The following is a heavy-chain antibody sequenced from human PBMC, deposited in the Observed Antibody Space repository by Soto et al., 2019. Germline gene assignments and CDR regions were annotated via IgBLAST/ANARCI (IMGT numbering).Heavy chain of an antibody. CDR1: GFTFSIYG. CDR3: ANEALHYGANSQLDY. CDR2: ISHRETDK. D-gene: IGHD4-17*01. J-gene: IGHJ4*02. V-gene: IGHV3-30*18. Sequence: GGSLRLSCAAYGFTFSIYGMHWVRQAPGKGLEWEAVISHRETDKYHADSVRGRFTTSRDNSKSTLYLQMNSLRTDDTAVYYCANEALHYGANSQLDYWGQGTLVTVS.